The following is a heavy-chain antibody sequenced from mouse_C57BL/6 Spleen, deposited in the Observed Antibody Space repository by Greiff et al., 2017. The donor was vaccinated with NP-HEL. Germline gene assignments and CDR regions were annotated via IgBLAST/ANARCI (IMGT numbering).Heavy chain of an antibody. CDR3: ASGGLLRNFDY. CDR2: ISDGGSYT. CDR1: GFTFSSYA. J-gene: IGHJ2*01. V-gene: IGHV5-4*03. D-gene: IGHD2-3*01. Sequence: EVMLVESGGGLVKPGGSLKLSCAASGFTFSSYAMSWVRQTPEKRLEWVATISDGGSYTYYPDNVKGRFTISRDNAKNNLYLQMSHLKSEDTAMYYCASGGLLRNFDYWGQGTTLTVSS.